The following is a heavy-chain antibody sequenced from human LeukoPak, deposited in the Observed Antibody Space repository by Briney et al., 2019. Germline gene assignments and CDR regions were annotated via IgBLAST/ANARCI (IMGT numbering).Heavy chain of an antibody. V-gene: IGHV1-46*01. CDR3: ARQRGGQYEDGFDM. D-gene: IGHD2-8*01. CDR2: INPSGGNA. CDR1: GYTFTSYY. Sequence: ASVKVSCKASGYTFTSYYMHWVRQAPGQGLEWMGIINPSGGNANYVQKFQGRVIMTRDTSTSTVYMEISSLRSEDTALYYCARQRGGQYEDGFDMWGQGTMVTVSS. J-gene: IGHJ3*02.